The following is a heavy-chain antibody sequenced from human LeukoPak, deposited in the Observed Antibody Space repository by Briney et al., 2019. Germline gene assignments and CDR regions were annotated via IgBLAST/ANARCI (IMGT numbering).Heavy chain of an antibody. CDR2: IYTSGST. J-gene: IGHJ4*02. V-gene: IGHV4-61*02. D-gene: IGHD5-12*01. Sequence: SETLSLTCTASGGSISSGSYYWSWIRQPAGKGLEWIGRIYTSGSTNYNPSLKSRVTISVDTSKNQFSLKLSSVTAADTAVYYCARESRDIVATEGQPTEAFIWGQGTLVTVSS. CDR1: GGSISSGSYY. CDR3: ARESRDIVATEGQPTEAFI.